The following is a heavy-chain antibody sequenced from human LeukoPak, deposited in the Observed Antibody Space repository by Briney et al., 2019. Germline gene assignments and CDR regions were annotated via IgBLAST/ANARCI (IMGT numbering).Heavy chain of an antibody. J-gene: IGHJ4*02. CDR1: GFTFSPYS. V-gene: IGHV3-21*01. CDR2: ISSSSTYI. CDR3: AREVLYSFDY. Sequence: PGGSLKLSCAASGFTFSPYSMNWVRQAPGKGLEWVSSISSSSTYIYYADSVKGRFTISRDNAKNSLYLQMNSLRAEDTAVYYCAREVLYSFDYWGQGTLVTVSS. D-gene: IGHD2-15*01.